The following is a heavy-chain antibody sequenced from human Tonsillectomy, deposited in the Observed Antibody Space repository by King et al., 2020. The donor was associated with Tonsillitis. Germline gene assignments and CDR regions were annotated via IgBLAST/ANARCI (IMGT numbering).Heavy chain of an antibody. J-gene: IGHJ6*02. CDR3: ARRDGALDYYYYGMDV. D-gene: IGHD4-17*01. CDR2: ISFDGSNK. Sequence: VQLVESGGGVVQPGRSLRLSCAASGFTFSSYAMHWVRQAPGKGLEWGAVISFDGSNKDYADSVKGRFTISRDNSTNTLHLQMNSLRAEDTAVYYCARRDGALDYYYYGMDVWGQGTTVTVSS. V-gene: IGHV3-30-3*01. CDR1: GFTFSSYA.